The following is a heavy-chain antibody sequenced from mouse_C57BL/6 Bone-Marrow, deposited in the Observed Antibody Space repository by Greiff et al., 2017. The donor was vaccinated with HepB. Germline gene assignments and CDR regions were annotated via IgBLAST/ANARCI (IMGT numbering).Heavy chain of an antibody. V-gene: IGHV2-2*01. CDR1: GFSLTSYG. CDR2: IWSGGST. CDR3: ARNYGSSYEDWFAY. Sequence: QVQLQQSGPGLVQPSQSLSITCTVSGFSLTSYGVHWVRQSPGKGLEWLGVIWSGGSTDYNAAFISRLSISKDNSKSQVFFKMNSLQADDTAIYYRARNYGSSYEDWFAYWGQGTLVTVSA. D-gene: IGHD1-1*01. J-gene: IGHJ3*01.